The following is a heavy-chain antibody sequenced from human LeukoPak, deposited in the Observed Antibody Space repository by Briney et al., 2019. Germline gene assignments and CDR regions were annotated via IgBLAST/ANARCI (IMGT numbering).Heavy chain of an antibody. CDR3: ARRAPVSXMXVXVAAXWDXXXXYYXMDV. CDR2: IIPIFGTA. Sequence: SVKVSCKASGGTFSSYAISWVRQAPGQGLEWMGGIIPIFGTANYAQKFQGRVTIAADESTSTAYMELSSLRSEDTAVYYCARRAPVSXMXVXVAAXWDXXXXYYXMDVWGQGTTVTVSS. CDR1: GGTFSSYA. D-gene: IGHD2-15*01. V-gene: IGHV1-69*13. J-gene: IGHJ6*02.